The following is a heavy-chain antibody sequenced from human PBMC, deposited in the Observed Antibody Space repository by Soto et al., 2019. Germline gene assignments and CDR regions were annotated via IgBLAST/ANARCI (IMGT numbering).Heavy chain of an antibody. Sequence: GGSLRLSCAASGFTFSNAWMSWVRQAPGKGLEWVGRIKSKTDGGTTEYAAPVKGRFTISSNDSKNTPYLQMNSLKTEDTAVYYCTTVKYQLLPPYYYYYMDVWGKGTTVTVSS. V-gene: IGHV3-15*01. J-gene: IGHJ6*03. CDR2: IKSKTDGGTT. CDR1: GFTFSNAW. CDR3: TTVKYQLLPPYYYYYMDV. D-gene: IGHD2-2*01.